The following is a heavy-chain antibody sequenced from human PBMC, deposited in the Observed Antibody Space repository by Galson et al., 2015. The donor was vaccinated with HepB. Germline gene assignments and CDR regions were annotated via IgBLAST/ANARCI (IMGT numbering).Heavy chain of an antibody. CDR2: ICVGGGSK. J-gene: IGHJ4*02. CDR3: AKPKLWYSSGWSYYFDY. D-gene: IGHD6-19*01. CDR1: GFTLTSYG. V-gene: IGHV3-23*01. Sequence: SLRLSCAASGFTLTSYGMHWVRQAPGKGLEWVAAICVGGGSKYYADSVKGRFTISRDNSKNTLYLQMNSLRAEDTAVYYCAKPKLWYSSGWSYYFDYWGQGTLVTVSS.